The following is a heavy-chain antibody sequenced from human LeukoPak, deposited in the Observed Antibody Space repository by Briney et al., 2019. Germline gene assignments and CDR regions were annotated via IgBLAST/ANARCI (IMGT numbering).Heavy chain of an antibody. D-gene: IGHD3/OR15-3a*01. CDR3: ARDFWTGRFDP. CDR1: GGSISSSSYY. J-gene: IGHJ5*02. CDR2: IYYSGST. V-gene: IGHV4-39*01. Sequence: PSETLSLTCTVSGGSISSSSYYWGWIRQPPGKGLEWIGSIYYSGSTYYNPSLKSRVTISVDTSKNQFSLKLSSVTAADTAVYYCARDFWTGRFDPWGQGTLVTVSS.